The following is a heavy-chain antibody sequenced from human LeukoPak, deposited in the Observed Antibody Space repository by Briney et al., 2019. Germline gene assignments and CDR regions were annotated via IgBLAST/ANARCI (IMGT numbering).Heavy chain of an antibody. J-gene: IGHJ4*02. CDR3: ARYITRHYYDSSGYYHYFDY. V-gene: IGHV3-53*01. CDR1: GFTFSSNY. CDR2: IYSGGST. Sequence: GSLRLSCAASGFTFSSNYMSWVRQAPGKGLEWVSVIYSGGSTYYSDSVRGRFTISRDNSKNTLYLQMNSLRAEDTAAYYCARYITRHYYDSSGYYHYFDYWGQGTLVTVSS. D-gene: IGHD3-22*01.